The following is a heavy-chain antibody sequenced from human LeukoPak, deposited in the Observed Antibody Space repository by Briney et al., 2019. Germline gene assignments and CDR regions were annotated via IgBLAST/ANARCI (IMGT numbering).Heavy chain of an antibody. CDR1: GGSISSGGYS. CDR3: ARVDYDTVAPYSWFDP. CDR2: IYHSGST. J-gene: IGHJ5*02. Sequence: SETLSLTCAVSGGSISSGGYSWSWIRQPPGKGLEWIGYIYHSGSTYYNPSLKSRVTISVDRSKNQFSLKLSSVTAADTAVYYCARVDYDTVAPYSWFDPWGQGTLVTVSS. V-gene: IGHV4-30-2*01. D-gene: IGHD3-9*01.